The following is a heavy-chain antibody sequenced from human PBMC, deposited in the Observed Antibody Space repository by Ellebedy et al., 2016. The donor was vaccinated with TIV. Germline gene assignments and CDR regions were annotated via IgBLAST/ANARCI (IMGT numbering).Heavy chain of an antibody. D-gene: IGHD2-15*01. CDR1: GFSFSSHT. J-gene: IGHJ3*02. Sequence: GGSLRLXCTASGFSFSSHTFNWVRQAPGRGLEWVSHISATNIYYTDSVKGRFTISRDNAKNSLYLQMNSLRGEDTGVYYCARGGSRSCNSCYSDAFDIWGQGTMVTVSS. CDR3: ARGGSRSCNSCYSDAFDI. V-gene: IGHV3-21*05. CDR2: ISATNI.